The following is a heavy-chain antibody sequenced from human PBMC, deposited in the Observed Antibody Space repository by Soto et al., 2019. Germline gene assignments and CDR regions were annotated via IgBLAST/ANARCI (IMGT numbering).Heavy chain of an antibody. D-gene: IGHD2-15*01. V-gene: IGHV3-23*01. CDR3: AKRRGAGGHFDY. CDR1: GFTFSSYT. Sequence: GGSLRLSCAASGFTFSSYTMGRVRQGPGKGLEWVAVVSIGGSTHYADSVRGRFTISRDNSKNTLSLQMNSLTAEDTAVYFCAKRRGAGGHFDYWGQGALVTFSS. CDR2: VSIGGST. J-gene: IGHJ4*02.